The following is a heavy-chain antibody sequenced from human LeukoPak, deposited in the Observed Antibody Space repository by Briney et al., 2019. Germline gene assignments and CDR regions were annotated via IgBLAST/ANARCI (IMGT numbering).Heavy chain of an antibody. CDR2: ISYDGSNK. CDR1: GFTFSSYA. CDR3: ARGSIVVVTAIFYFDY. J-gene: IGHJ4*02. V-gene: IGHV3-30-3*01. D-gene: IGHD2-21*02. Sequence: GGSLRLSCAASGFTFSSYAMHWVRQAPGKGLEWVAVISYDGSNKYYADSVKGRFTISRDNSKNTLYLQMNSLRAEDTALYYCARGSIVVVTAIFYFDYWGQGTLVTVSS.